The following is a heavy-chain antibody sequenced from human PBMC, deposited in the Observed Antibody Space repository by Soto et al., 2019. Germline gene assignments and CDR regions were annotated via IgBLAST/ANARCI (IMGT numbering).Heavy chain of an antibody. CDR1: GFTLSSYW. CDR3: ARAGLGRYFDWLHGGFDP. V-gene: IGHV3-74*01. Sequence: GGSLRLSCAASGFTLSSYWMHWVRQAPGKGLVWVSRINSDGSSTSYADSVKGRFTISRDNAKNTLYLQMNSLRAEDTAVYYCARAGLGRYFDWLHGGFDPWGQGTLVTVSS. J-gene: IGHJ5*02. CDR2: INSDGSST. D-gene: IGHD3-9*01.